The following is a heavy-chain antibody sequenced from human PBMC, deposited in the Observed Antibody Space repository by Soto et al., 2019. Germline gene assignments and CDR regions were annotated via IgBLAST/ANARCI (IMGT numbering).Heavy chain of an antibody. V-gene: IGHV3-9*01. Sequence: GGSLRLSCAASGFTFDDYVMHWVRQAPGKGLEWVSGISWNSGSIGYADSVKGRFTISRDNAKNSLYLQMNSLRAEDTALYYCASTTGYSSSWYFPDPFDYWGQGTLVTVSS. CDR3: ASTTGYSSSWYFPDPFDY. CDR2: ISWNSGSI. J-gene: IGHJ4*02. CDR1: GFTFDDYV. D-gene: IGHD6-13*01.